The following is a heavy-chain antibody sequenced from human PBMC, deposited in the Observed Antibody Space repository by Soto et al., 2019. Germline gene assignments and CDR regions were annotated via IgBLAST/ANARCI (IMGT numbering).Heavy chain of an antibody. V-gene: IGHV3-30*18. CDR1: GFTFSSYG. CDR3: AKDPYDSSGYSDY. D-gene: IGHD3-22*01. J-gene: IGHJ4*02. Sequence: SGGSLRLSCAASGFTFSSYGMHWVRQAPGKGLEWVAVISYDGSNKYYADSVKGRFTISRDNSKNTLYLQMNSLRAEDMAVYYCAKDPYDSSGYSDYWGQGTLVTVSS. CDR2: ISYDGSNK.